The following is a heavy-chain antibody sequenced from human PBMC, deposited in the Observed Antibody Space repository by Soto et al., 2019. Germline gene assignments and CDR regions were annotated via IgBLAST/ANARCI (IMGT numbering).Heavy chain of an antibody. J-gene: IGHJ4*02. CDR2: ITGDGGDT. D-gene: IGHD2-2*01. CDR1: GFTFSSYA. V-gene: IGHV3-23*01. CDR3: AKGSATSRPYHFDY. Sequence: GGSLRLSCVASGFTFSSYAMSWVRQAPGKGLEWVSAITGDGGDTFHADSVRGRLTISRDNSRNTLYLQMDSLRAEDTALYYCAKGSATSRPYHFDYCGQGSLVTVSS.